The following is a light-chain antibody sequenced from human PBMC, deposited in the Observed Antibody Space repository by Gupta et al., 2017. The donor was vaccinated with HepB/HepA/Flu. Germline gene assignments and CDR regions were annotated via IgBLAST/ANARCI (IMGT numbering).Light chain of an antibody. Sequence: EAVMTQSPATLSVSPGGGATLSCRASRSVSSNLAWYQQKPGQAPRRLIYGASTRAPGIPDRFSGSGSGTDFTLTISSLQSEDFAVYFCQQDVTWPPTFGGGTKVEI. V-gene: IGKV3-15*01. CDR1: RSVSSN. CDR3: QQDVTWPPT. CDR2: GAS. J-gene: IGKJ4*01.